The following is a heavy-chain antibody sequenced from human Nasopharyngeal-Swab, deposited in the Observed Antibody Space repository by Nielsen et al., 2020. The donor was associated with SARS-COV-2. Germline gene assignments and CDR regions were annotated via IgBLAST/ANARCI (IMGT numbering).Heavy chain of an antibody. V-gene: IGHV3-23*01. Sequence: GESLKISCAASGFTFSSYAMSWVRQAPGKGLEWVSAISGSGGSTYYADSVKGRFTISRDNSKNSLYLQINSLRAEDTAVYYCVRDSAWAFDIWGQGTMVTVSS. CDR3: VRDSAWAFDI. CDR2: ISGSGGST. CDR1: GFTFSSYA. J-gene: IGHJ3*02.